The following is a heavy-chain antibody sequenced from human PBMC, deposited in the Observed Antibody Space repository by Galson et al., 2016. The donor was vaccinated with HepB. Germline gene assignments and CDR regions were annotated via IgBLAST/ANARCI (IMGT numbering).Heavy chain of an antibody. CDR1: GSTFSKYG. Sequence: SLRLSCAASGSTFSKYGMHWVRQAPGKGLEWVAVIWYDGSNQYYADSVKGRFTISRDNSKNTLYLQMNSLKPDDTATFYCARDWRFESSYGYLYIYWYLDLWGRGTRVTVSS. CDR3: ARDWRFESSYGYLYIYWYLDL. J-gene: IGHJ2*01. CDR2: IWYDGSNQ. V-gene: IGHV3-33*01. D-gene: IGHD5-18*01.